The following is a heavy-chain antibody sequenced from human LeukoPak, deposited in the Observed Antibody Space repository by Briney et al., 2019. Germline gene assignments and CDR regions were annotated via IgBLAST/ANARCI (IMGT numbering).Heavy chain of an antibody. J-gene: IGHJ4*02. Sequence: PSETLSLTCTVSGGSISSYYWSWIRQPTRKGLEWFGRIYTSGSTNYNPSLKSRVTMSVDTSKNQFSLKLSSVTAADTAVYYCASSSPGVVIAHFDYWGQGTLVIVSS. CDR3: ASSSPGVVIAHFDY. D-gene: IGHD4-23*01. CDR2: IYTSGST. V-gene: IGHV4-4*07. CDR1: GGSISSYY.